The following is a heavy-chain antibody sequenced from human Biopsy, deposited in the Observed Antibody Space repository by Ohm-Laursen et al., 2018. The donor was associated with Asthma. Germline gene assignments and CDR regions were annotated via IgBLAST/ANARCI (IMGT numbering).Heavy chain of an antibody. CDR1: GFSLRTPGVG. CDR2: IYWDDYN. Sequence: TQTLTLTCSFSGFSLRTPGVGVGWIRQSPGKALEWLGLIYWDDYNLFRPSLKRRLTITNDPSQNQVVLTMTKMDPVDSGTYYCALSQDSGFDDHSPSWFDPWGQGTLVTVSS. D-gene: IGHD3-9*01. V-gene: IGHV2-5*02. J-gene: IGHJ5*02. CDR3: ALSQDSGFDDHSPSWFDP.